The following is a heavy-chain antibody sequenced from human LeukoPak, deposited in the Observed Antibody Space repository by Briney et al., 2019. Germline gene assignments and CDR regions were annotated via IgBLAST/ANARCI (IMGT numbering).Heavy chain of an antibody. CDR1: GFTFSSYS. J-gene: IGHJ5*02. V-gene: IGHV3-21*01. Sequence: GGSLRLSCAASGFTFSSYSMNWVRQAPGKGLEWVSSISSSSSYIYYADSVKGRFTISRDNAKNSLYLRMNSLRAEDTAVYYCARGYCSGGSCYPRTWGQGTLVTVSS. CDR2: ISSSSSYI. CDR3: ARGYCSGGSCYPRT. D-gene: IGHD2-15*01.